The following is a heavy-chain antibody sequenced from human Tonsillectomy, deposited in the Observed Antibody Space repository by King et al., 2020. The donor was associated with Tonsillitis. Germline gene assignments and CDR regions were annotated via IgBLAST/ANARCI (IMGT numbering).Heavy chain of an antibody. D-gene: IGHD3-16*01. CDR2: SRSKNKGYTT. CDR3: AIFRRTWGY. V-gene: IGHV3-72*01. Sequence: DVQLVESGGGLVQPGGSLRLSCTASGFTFSDHDMDWVRQAPGKGLEWVGRSRSKNKGYTTEYAASVKGRFNISRDASMNSLYLQLNSLKTEDTAVYYCAIFRRTWGYWGQGTLVTVSS. CDR1: GFTFSDHD. J-gene: IGHJ4*02.